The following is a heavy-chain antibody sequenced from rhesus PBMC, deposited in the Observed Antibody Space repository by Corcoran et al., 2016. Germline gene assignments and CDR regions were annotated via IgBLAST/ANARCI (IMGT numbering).Heavy chain of an antibody. Sequence: EVQLVESGGGLVQPGGSLRLSGAASGFTFSDPYMDWVRQGPGKGLEWVSSISSGSGTTTLYPDSVKGRFTISRDNAKNTVYLQMNSLRAEDTAVYYCASDDYWGQGVLVTVSS. V-gene: IGHV3-110*02. CDR2: ISSGSGTTT. CDR3: ASDDY. CDR1: GFTFSDPY. J-gene: IGHJ4*01.